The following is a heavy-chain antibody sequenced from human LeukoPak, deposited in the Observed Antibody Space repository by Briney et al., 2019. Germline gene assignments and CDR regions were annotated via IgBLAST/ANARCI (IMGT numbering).Heavy chain of an antibody. CDR2: ISAYNGNT. V-gene: IGHV1-18*01. Sequence: ASVKVSCKASGYTFTSYSINWVRQAPGQGLEWMGWISAYNGNTKYAQKLQGRVTMTTATSTSTAYMELRSLGSDDTAVYDCARGLGGSGSYFLTFDYWGQGTLVTVSS. CDR3: ARGLGGSGSYFLTFDY. J-gene: IGHJ4*02. CDR1: GYTFTSYS. D-gene: IGHD1-26*01.